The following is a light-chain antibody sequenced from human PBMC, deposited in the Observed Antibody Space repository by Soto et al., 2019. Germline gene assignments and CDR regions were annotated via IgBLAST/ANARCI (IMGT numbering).Light chain of an antibody. V-gene: IGLV2-23*01. CDR2: EGS. CDR1: SSDVGNYNL. J-gene: IGLJ3*02. Sequence: QSALTQPASVSGSPGQSITISCTGTSSDVGNYNLVSWYQQHTGEAPKLLIYEGSKRPSGVSNRFSGSKFGNTASLTISGLQAEDEVDYYCCSYAGDSTWVFGGGTKVTVL. CDR3: CSYAGDSTWV.